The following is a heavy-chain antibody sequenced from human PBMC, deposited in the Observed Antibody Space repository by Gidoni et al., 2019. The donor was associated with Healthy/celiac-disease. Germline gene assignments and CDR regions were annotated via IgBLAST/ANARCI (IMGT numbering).Heavy chain of an antibody. CDR3: ARILYCGGDCYLIDY. V-gene: IGHV4-31*03. Sequence: VQLQESGPGLVKPSQTLSLTCTVSGGSILSGGYYRSWLRQHPGKGLEWIGYIYYSGRTYYNPSLKSRVTISVDTSKNQFSLKLSSVTAADTAVYYCARILYCGGDCYLIDYWGQGTLVTVSS. CDR2: IYYSGRT. CDR1: GGSILSGGYY. J-gene: IGHJ4*01. D-gene: IGHD2-21*02.